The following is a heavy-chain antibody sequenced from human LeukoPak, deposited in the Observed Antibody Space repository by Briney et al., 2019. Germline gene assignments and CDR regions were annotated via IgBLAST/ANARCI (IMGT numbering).Heavy chain of an antibody. Sequence: GGSLRLSCAASGFSFSTYDMLWVRQAPGKGLEWVSFISYEGSNDDYADSVKGRFTISRDNSKNTLYLQMNSLRAEDTAMYYCARGDIVVVPTASYIFDIWGQGTMVTVSS. CDR3: ARGDIVVVPTASYIFDI. CDR2: ISYEGSND. J-gene: IGHJ3*02. V-gene: IGHV3-30*04. CDR1: GFSFSTYD. D-gene: IGHD2-2*01.